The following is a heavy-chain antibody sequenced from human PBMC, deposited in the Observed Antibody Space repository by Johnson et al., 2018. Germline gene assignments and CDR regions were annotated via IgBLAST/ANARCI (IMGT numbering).Heavy chain of an antibody. J-gene: IGHJ3*02. Sequence: QVQLVQSGAEVKKPGSSVKVSCKASGGTFSRYAISWVRQAPGQGLEWMGGIIPIFGTANYAHNFQGRVTITADRSTTTAYLGLNSLTSEDTAVYYCARGRGDFALTVAFDIWGQGTMVTVSS. CDR2: IIPIFGTA. CDR3: ARGRGDFALTVAFDI. CDR1: GGTFSRYA. V-gene: IGHV1-69*14. D-gene: IGHD4-17*01.